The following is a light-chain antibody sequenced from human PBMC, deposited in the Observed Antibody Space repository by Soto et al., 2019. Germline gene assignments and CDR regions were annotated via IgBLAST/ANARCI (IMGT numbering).Light chain of an antibody. CDR3: SSYAGSNNSLFV. CDR2: EVS. CDR1: SSDVGGYNY. J-gene: IGLJ1*01. V-gene: IGLV2-8*01. Sequence: QSALTQPPSASGSPGQSVTISCTGTSSDVGGYNYVSWYQQHPGKAPKLMIYEVSKRPSGVPDRFSGSKSGNTASLTVSGLQAEDEADYYCSSYAGSNNSLFVFGTGTNVTVL.